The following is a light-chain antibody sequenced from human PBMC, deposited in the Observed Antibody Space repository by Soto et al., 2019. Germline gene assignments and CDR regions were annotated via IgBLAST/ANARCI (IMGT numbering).Light chain of an antibody. CDR3: QQYGSSPPSIT. CDR1: QSVTNNY. J-gene: IGKJ5*01. Sequence: EIVLTQSPGTLSLSPGERATLSCRASQSVTNNYLGWYQQKPGQAPRLLIYGASSRATGIPDRFSGSGSGTDFTLTISSLKPEDFAVYYCQQYGSSPPSITFGQGTRLEIK. V-gene: IGKV3-20*01. CDR2: GAS.